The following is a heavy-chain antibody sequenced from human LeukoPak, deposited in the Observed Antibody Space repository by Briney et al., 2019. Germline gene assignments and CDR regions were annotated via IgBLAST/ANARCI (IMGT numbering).Heavy chain of an antibody. Sequence: GGSLRLSCAASGFNFRDFWMNWIRRAPGKGLEWVANTNQDGSQKYYVDSVRGRFTISRDNAENLFYLQIDSLRVEDTAIYYCAAWGSGNYWGQGTLVTVPS. CDR1: GFNFRDFW. J-gene: IGHJ4*02. CDR2: TNQDGSQK. D-gene: IGHD7-27*01. CDR3: AAWGSGNY. V-gene: IGHV3-7*03.